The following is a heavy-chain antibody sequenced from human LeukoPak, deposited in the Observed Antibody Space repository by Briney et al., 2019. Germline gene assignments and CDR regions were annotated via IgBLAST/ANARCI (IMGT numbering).Heavy chain of an antibody. CDR1: GFTFSGSA. J-gene: IGHJ6*02. CDR3: AKGLRNYYYYGMDV. D-gene: IGHD4-17*01. V-gene: IGHV3-23*01. Sequence: PGGSLRLSCAASGFTFSGSAMHWVRQAPGKGLEWVSAISGSGGSTYYADSVKGRFTISRDNSKNTLYLQMNSLRAEDTAVYYCAKGLRNYYYYGMDVWGQGTTVTVSS. CDR2: ISGSGGST.